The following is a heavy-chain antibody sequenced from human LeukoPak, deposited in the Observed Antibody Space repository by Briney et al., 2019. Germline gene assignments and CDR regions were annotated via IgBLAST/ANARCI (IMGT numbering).Heavy chain of an antibody. J-gene: IGHJ5*02. CDR3: ATLVRIGYCSSTSCYSSGWFDP. D-gene: IGHD2-2*02. Sequence: SETLSLTCTVSGDSITSSNYYWSWIRQPPGKGLEWIGYIYTSGSTNYNPSLKSRVTISVDTSKNQFSLKLSSVTAADTAVYYCATLVRIGYCSSTSCYSSGWFDPWGQGTLVTVSS. CDR2: IYTSGST. CDR1: GDSITSSNYY. V-gene: IGHV4-61*05.